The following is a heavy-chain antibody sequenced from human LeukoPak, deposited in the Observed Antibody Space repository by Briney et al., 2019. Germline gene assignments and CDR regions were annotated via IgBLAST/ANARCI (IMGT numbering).Heavy chain of an antibody. Sequence: GGSLRLSCAASGFTFSNYNMNWVRQAPGKGLEWVSSISSSSSYIYYADSVKGRFTISRDNTKNSLYLQMNSLRAEYTAVYYCARYSPYGTAGYWGQGTLVTVSS. CDR3: ARYSPYGTAGY. CDR1: GFTFSNYN. CDR2: ISSSSSYI. D-gene: IGHD2-8*02. J-gene: IGHJ4*02. V-gene: IGHV3-21*01.